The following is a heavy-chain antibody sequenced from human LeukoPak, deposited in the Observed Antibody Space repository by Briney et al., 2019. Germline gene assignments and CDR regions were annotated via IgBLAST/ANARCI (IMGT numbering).Heavy chain of an antibody. Sequence: PSETLSLTCTVSGYSISNDYYWGWIRQPPGKGLEWIGTIFHSGSTYYNPSLQSRLAMSVDTPQNQFSLKLSSVTAADTAVYYCARGLRWMVRSYYFDYWGQGTLATVSS. CDR3: ARGLRWMVRSYYFDY. CDR1: GYSISNDYY. V-gene: IGHV4-38-2*02. J-gene: IGHJ4*02. D-gene: IGHD6-19*01. CDR2: IFHSGST.